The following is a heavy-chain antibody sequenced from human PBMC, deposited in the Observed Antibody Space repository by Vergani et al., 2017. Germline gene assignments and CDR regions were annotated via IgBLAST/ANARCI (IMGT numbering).Heavy chain of an antibody. CDR2: IYYSGST. V-gene: IGHV4-39*07. J-gene: IGHJ6*03. D-gene: IGHD3-10*01. CDR1: GGSISSSSYY. Sequence: QLQLQESGPGLVKPSETLSLTCTVSGGSISSSSYYWGWIRQPPGKGLEWIGSIYYSGSTYYNPSLKSRVTISVDTSKNQFSLKLSSVTAADTAVYYCARQPKIRWFGELLAHPCFDYIDVWGKGTTVTVSS. CDR3: ARQPKIRWFGELLAHPCFDYIDV.